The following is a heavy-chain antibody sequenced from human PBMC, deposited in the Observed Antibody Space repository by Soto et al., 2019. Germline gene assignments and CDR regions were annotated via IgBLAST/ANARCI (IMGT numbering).Heavy chain of an antibody. Sequence: SETLSLTCTVSGGSISSYYWSWIRQPPGKGLEWIGYIYYSGSTNYNPSLKSRVTISVDTSKNQFSLKLSSVTAADTAVYYCARFLPLGSGSWYFDYWGQGTLVTVSS. CDR2: IYYSGST. CDR1: GGSISSYY. V-gene: IGHV4-59*01. CDR3: ARFLPLGSGSWYFDY. D-gene: IGHD3-10*01. J-gene: IGHJ4*02.